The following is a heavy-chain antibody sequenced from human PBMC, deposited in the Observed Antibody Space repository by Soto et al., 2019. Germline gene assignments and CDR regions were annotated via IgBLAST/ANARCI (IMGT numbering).Heavy chain of an antibody. V-gene: IGHV4-38-2*01. CDR2: IYHSGTT. J-gene: IGHJ5*02. Sequence: PSETLSLTCAVSGFSISSGYFWGWIRQPPGKGPEWLGSIYHSGTTYYNPSVKGRVTISVDTSKNQFSLKMSSVTAADTAVYYCSRYSSSYYWFDPWGQGTLVTVPS. CDR3: SRYSSSYYWFDP. CDR1: GFSISSGYF. D-gene: IGHD3-22*01.